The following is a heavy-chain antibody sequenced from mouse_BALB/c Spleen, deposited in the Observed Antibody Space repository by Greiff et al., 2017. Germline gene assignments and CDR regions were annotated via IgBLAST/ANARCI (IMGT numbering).Heavy chain of an antibody. V-gene: IGHV1-15*01. CDR1: GYTFTDYE. D-gene: IGHD1-2*01. CDR3: TASTATSAMDD. CDR2: IDPETGGT. J-gene: IGHJ4*01. Sequence: QVQLQQSGAELVRPGASVTLSCKASGYTFTDYEMHWVKQTPVHGLEWIGAIDPETGGTAYNQKFKGKATLTADKSSSTAYMELRSLTSEDSAVYYCTASTATSAMDDWGQGTSVTGAS.